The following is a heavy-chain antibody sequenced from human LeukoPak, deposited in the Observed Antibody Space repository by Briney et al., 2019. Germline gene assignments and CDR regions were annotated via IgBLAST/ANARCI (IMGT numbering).Heavy chain of an antibody. CDR3: VKESGSYYGRAFDY. Sequence: PGGSLGLSCAASGFTFSSYAMHWVRQAPSKGLEYVSAISSNGGSTYYADSVKGRFTISRDNSKNTLYLQMSSLRAEDTAVYYCVKESGSYYGRAFDYWGQGTLVTVSS. CDR1: GFTFSSYA. D-gene: IGHD1-26*01. CDR2: ISSNGGST. J-gene: IGHJ4*02. V-gene: IGHV3-64D*06.